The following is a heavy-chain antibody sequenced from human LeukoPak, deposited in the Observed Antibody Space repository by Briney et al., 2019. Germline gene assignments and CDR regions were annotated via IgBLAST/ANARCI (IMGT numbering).Heavy chain of an antibody. D-gene: IGHD3/OR15-3a*01. CDR2: IYYSGNT. J-gene: IGHJ4*02. CDR1: GGSISSISYN. Sequence: SETLSLTCTVSGGSISSISYNWDWIRQSPGKGLEWIGSIYYSGNTYYNASLKSQVSISIDTSKNQFSLRLTSVTAADTAVYYCARQTGSGLFILPGGQGTLVTVSS. V-gene: IGHV4-39*01. CDR3: ARQTGSGLFILP.